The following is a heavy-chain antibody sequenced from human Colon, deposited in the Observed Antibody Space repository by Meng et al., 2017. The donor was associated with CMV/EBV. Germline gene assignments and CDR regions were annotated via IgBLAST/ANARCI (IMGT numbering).Heavy chain of an antibody. CDR3: ARVGGSGLNWLDP. D-gene: IGHD3-10*01. J-gene: IGHJ5*02. V-gene: IGHV1-18*01. Sequence: GESLKISCKASGYTFTNYGISWVRQAPGQGLEWMGWISAYNGHTNYPQKFQGRVTMTTDTSTSTAYMEVRSLRSDDTAVYYCARVGGSGLNWLDPWRQGTLVTVSS. CDR2: ISAYNGHT. CDR1: GYTFTNYG.